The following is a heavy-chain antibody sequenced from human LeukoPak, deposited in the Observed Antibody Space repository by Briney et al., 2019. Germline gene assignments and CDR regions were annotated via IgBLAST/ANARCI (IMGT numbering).Heavy chain of an antibody. V-gene: IGHV3-48*03. CDR1: GFTFSSYE. D-gene: IGHD3-10*01. CDR2: ISSSGSTI. J-gene: IGHJ4*02. Sequence: PGGSLRLSCAASGFTFSSYEMNWVRQAPGKGLEGVSYISSSGSTIYYADSVKGRFTISRDNAKNSLYLQMDSLRAEDTAVYYCARGGRYYYGSGRLDYWGQGTLVTVSS. CDR3: ARGGRYYYGSGRLDY.